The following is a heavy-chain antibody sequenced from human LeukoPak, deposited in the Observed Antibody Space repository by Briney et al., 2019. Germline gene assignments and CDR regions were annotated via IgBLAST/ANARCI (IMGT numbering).Heavy chain of an antibody. Sequence: GGSLRLSRAASGFTFSSYWMSWVRQAPGKGLEWVANIKQDGSEKYYVDSVKGRFTISRDNAKNSLYLQMNSLRAEDTAVYYCARDRPGGYYYDSSGYYYFDYWGQGTLVTVSS. CDR1: GFTFSSYW. J-gene: IGHJ4*02. CDR3: ARDRPGGYYYDSSGYYYFDY. V-gene: IGHV3-7*01. D-gene: IGHD3-22*01. CDR2: IKQDGSEK.